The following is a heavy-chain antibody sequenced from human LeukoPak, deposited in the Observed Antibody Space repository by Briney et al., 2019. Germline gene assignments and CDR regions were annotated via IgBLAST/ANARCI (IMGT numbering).Heavy chain of an antibody. Sequence: GGSLRLSCAASGFTFSSYAMSWVRQAPGKGLEWVSVIYSSGSTYYADSVKGRFTISRDNSKNTLYLQMNSLRAEDTAVYYCARVYGSGSYYYMDVWGKGTTVTISS. D-gene: IGHD3-10*01. CDR2: IYSSGST. V-gene: IGHV3-53*01. J-gene: IGHJ6*03. CDR1: GFTFSSYA. CDR3: ARVYGSGSYYYMDV.